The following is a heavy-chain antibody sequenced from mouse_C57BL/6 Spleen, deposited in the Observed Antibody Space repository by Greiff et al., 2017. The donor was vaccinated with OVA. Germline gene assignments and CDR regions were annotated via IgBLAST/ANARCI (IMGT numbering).Heavy chain of an antibody. CDR1: GFTFSSYT. V-gene: IGHV5-9*01. Sequence: EVQGVESGGGLVKPGGSLKLSCAASGFTFSSYTMSWVRQTPEKRLEWVATISGGGGNTYYPDSVKGRFTISRDNAKNTLYLQMSSLRSEDTALYYCARLPAYYYGSSYVGYFDVWGTGTTVTVSS. CDR2: ISGGGGNT. D-gene: IGHD1-1*01. CDR3: ARLPAYYYGSSYVGYFDV. J-gene: IGHJ1*03.